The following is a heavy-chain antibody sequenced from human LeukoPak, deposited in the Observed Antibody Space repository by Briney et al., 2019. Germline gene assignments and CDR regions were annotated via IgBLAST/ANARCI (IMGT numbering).Heavy chain of an antibody. Sequence: PGGSLRLSCAASGFTFSDYYMSWIRQAPGKGLEWVSYISSSGSTIYYADSVKGRFTISRDNAKNSLYLQMNSLRAEDTAVYYCARDTAYCSGGSCYSPLQPDGMDVWGQGTTVTVSS. D-gene: IGHD2-15*01. V-gene: IGHV3-11*01. CDR1: GFTFSDYY. CDR3: ARDTAYCSGGSCYSPLQPDGMDV. CDR2: ISSSGSTI. J-gene: IGHJ6*02.